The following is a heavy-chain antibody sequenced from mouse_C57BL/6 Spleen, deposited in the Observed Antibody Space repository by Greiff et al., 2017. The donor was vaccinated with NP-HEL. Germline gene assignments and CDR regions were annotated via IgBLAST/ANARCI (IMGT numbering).Heavy chain of an antibody. V-gene: IGHV1-64*01. J-gene: IGHJ4*01. CDR3: TRGNSVYAMDY. CDR2: IHPNSGST. CDR1: GYTFTSYW. Sequence: QVQLQQPGAELVKPGPSVKLSCKASGYTFTSYWMHWVKQRPGQGLEWIGMIHPNSGSTNYNEKFKSKATLTVDKSSSTAFMQTSSLASEDSAVYGGTRGNSVYAMDYWGQGTSVTVSS. D-gene: IGHD5-2*01.